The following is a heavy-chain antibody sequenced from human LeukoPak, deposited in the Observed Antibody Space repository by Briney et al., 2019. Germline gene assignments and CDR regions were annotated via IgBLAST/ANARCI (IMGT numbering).Heavy chain of an antibody. Sequence: PSETLSLTCTVSGGSISSSSHYWGWIRQPPGKGLEWIGSIYYSGSTYYDPSLKSRVTISVDTSKNQFSLRLSSVTAADTAVYYCANSVVYAPGPNDYWGQGILVTVSS. CDR3: ANSVVYAPGPNDY. J-gene: IGHJ4*02. V-gene: IGHV4-39*01. D-gene: IGHD5/OR15-5a*01. CDR2: IYYSGST. CDR1: GGSISSSSHY.